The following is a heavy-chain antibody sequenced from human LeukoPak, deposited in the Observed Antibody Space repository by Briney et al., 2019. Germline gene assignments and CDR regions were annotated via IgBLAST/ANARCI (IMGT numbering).Heavy chain of an antibody. J-gene: IGHJ3*02. CDR3: ARTVPRGSNKYYYDRIDAFDI. V-gene: IGHV4-34*01. CDR1: GGSFSGYY. Sequence: SETLSLTCAVYGGSFSGYYWSWIRQPPGKGLEWIGEINHSGSTNYNPSLKSRVTISVDTSKNQFSLKLSSVTAADTAVYYCARTVPRGSNKYYYDRIDAFDIWGQGTMVTVSS. D-gene: IGHD3-22*01. CDR2: INHSGST.